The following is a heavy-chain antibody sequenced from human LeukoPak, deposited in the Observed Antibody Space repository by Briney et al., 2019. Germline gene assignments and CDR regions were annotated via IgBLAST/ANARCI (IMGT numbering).Heavy chain of an antibody. CDR1: GYTFTSYA. D-gene: IGHD5-24*01. CDR2: INAGNGNT. Sequence: ASVKVSCKASGYTFTSYAMHWVRQAPGQRLEWMGWINAGNGNTKYSQKFQGRVTITRDTSASTAYMELSSLRSEDTAVYYCARSRGGRWLQSTESDYWGQGTLVTVSS. J-gene: IGHJ4*02. V-gene: IGHV1-3*01. CDR3: ARSRGGRWLQSTESDY.